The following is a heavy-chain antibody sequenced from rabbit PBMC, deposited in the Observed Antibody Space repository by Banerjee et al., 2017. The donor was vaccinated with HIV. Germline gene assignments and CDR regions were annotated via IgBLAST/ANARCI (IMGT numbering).Heavy chain of an antibody. CDR2: INTGDGST. V-gene: IGHV1S40*01. CDR3: ARDLATSSGYYFDL. CDR1: GFTLSSSYW. Sequence: QSLEESGGDLVKPGASLTLTCKASGFTLSSSYWIYWVRQAPGKGLEWIGCINTGDGSTYYASWAKGRFTISKTSSTTVTLQMTSLTAADTATYFCARDLATSSGYYFDLWGPGTLVTVS. J-gene: IGHJ4*01. D-gene: IGHD1-1*01.